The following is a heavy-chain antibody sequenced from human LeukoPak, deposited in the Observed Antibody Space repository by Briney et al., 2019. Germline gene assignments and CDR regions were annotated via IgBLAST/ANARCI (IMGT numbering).Heavy chain of an antibody. CDR2: ISSSSSYI. Sequence: PGGSLRLSCAASGFTFSSYSMNWVRQAPGKGLEWVSSISSSSSYIYYADSVKGRFTISRDNAKNSLYLQMNSLRAEDTAVYYCARDAYCSSTSCYVYYYYGMDVWGQGTTVTVSS. D-gene: IGHD2-2*01. V-gene: IGHV3-21*01. J-gene: IGHJ6*02. CDR3: ARDAYCSSTSCYVYYYYGMDV. CDR1: GFTFSSYS.